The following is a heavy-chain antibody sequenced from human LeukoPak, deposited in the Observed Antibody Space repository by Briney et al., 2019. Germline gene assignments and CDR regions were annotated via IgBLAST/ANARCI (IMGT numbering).Heavy chain of an antibody. D-gene: IGHD1-26*01. Sequence: PGGSLRLSCAASGFTFSSYVMTWVRQAPGKGLEWVSAISGSGGSTYYADSVKGRFTISRDNSKNTLYLQMNSLRAEDTAVYYCAKDRGFGPGGSYYDWGQGTLVTVSS. J-gene: IGHJ4*02. CDR3: AKDRGFGPGGSYYD. V-gene: IGHV3-23*01. CDR2: ISGSGGST. CDR1: GFTFSSYV.